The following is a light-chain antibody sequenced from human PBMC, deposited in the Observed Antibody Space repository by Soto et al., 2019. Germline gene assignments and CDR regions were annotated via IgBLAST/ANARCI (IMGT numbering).Light chain of an antibody. V-gene: IGLV2-8*01. CDR1: KNDVGFYDF. CDR3: KSCAGSNTYV. J-gene: IGLJ1*01. CDR2: EVV. Sequence: QSALTQPPSASGSPGQSVTISFTGTKNDVGFYDFVSWYQHHPGKAPRLIIYEVVQRPSGVPDRFSGSKSGNTASLTVSGLQAADEADYFCKSCAGSNTYVFGSGTKV.